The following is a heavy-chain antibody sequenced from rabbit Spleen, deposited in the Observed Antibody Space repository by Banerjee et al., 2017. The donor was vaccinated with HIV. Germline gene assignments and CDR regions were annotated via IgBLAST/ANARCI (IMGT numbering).Heavy chain of an antibody. CDR1: GFSFSSSDY. V-gene: IGHV1S40*01. D-gene: IGHD7-1*01. J-gene: IGHJ5*01. CDR3: ARDRGTTWYLDCLDL. Sequence: QSLEESGGGLVQPEGSLTLTCKASGFSFSSSDYICWVRQAPGKGLEWISCIAGSSSGFTYSATWATGRFTISKTSSTTVTLQMTSLTVADTATYFCARDRGTTWYLDCLDLWGPGTLVTVS. CDR2: IAGSSSGFT.